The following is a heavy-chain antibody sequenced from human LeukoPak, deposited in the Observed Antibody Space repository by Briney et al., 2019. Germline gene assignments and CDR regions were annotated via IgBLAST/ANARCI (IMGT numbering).Heavy chain of an antibody. V-gene: IGHV3-73*01. CDR3: TRTVGYSYGSGY. D-gene: IGHD5-18*01. CDR2: IRSKANSYAT. CDR1: GFTFSGSA. J-gene: IGHJ4*02. Sequence: GGSLRLSCAASGFTFSGSAMHWVRQASGKGLEWVGRIRSKANSYATAYAASVKGRFTISRDDSKNTAYLQMNSLKTEDTAVYYCTRTVGYSYGSGYWGQRTLVTVSS.